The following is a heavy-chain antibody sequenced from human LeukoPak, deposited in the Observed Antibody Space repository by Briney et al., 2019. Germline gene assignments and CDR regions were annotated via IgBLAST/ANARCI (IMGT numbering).Heavy chain of an antibody. J-gene: IGHJ5*02. Sequence: GASVKLSCKASGYTFTTYAINWVRQGTGQGLGWMGWMNTNIGKTGYAQKFKGKVTMTTNTSISTDYLELSSLRSEDTAVYYCARGPNKSDGGNSGSAWFDPWGQGTLVTVSS. CDR2: MNTNIGKT. D-gene: IGHD4-23*01. CDR1: GYTFTTYA. V-gene: IGHV1-8*01. CDR3: ARGPNKSDGGNSGSAWFDP.